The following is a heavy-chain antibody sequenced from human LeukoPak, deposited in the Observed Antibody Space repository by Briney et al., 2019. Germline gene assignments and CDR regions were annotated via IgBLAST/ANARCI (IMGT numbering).Heavy chain of an antibody. Sequence: PGGSLRLSCAASGFTFSTYSMNWVRQAPGKGLEWVSSISPGTTHIYYGDSVKGRFTVSRDDAKSSLYLQMSSLRVEDTSVYYCTRHLAHDSIGYVDFWGQGTVVTVSS. CDR2: ISPGTTHI. CDR3: TRHLAHDSIGYVDF. D-gene: IGHD3-22*01. J-gene: IGHJ4*02. V-gene: IGHV3-21*01. CDR1: GFTFSTYS.